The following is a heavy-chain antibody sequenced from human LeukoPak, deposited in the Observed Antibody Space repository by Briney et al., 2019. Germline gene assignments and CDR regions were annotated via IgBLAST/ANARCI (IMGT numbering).Heavy chain of an antibody. J-gene: IGHJ4*02. Sequence: GGSLRLSWAASGFTFSDYYMSWVRQAPGKGLEWVSYISSSVSTIYYSDSVKGRFIISRDNAKNSLYLQMNSLRAEDTAVYYCARGPHIVVVTATRQYYFDYWGQGTLVTVSS. V-gene: IGHV3-11*01. CDR3: ARGPHIVVVTATRQYYFDY. D-gene: IGHD2-21*02. CDR2: ISSSVSTI. CDR1: GFTFSDYY.